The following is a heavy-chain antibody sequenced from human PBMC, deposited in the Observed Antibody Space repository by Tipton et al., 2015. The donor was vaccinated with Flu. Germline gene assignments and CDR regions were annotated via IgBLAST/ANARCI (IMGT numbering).Heavy chain of an antibody. Sequence: TLSLTCTVSGGPITSGADYWSWIRQHPGKGLEWIGHIYYIGSTNYNPSLKSRVTISMDTSKNQFSLKLSSMTAADTAVYYCARHTGDSVRGVIDYWGQGTLVTVSS. CDR3: ARHTGDSVRGVIDY. CDR1: GGPITSGADY. J-gene: IGHJ4*02. CDR2: IYYIGST. V-gene: IGHV4-31*03. D-gene: IGHD3-10*02.